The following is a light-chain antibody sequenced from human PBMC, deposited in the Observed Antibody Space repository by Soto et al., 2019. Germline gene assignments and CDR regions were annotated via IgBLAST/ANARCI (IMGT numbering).Light chain of an antibody. CDR1: SRDIGFFNY. CDR2: EVT. CDR3: SSYTSISSLGV. V-gene: IGLV2-14*01. Sequence: QSALTQPASVSGSPGQSITISCTGTSRDIGFFNYVSWYQQFPGNAPKLIIFEVTNRPSGVSDRFSGSKSGNTASLTISGLQAEDEADYYCSSYTSISSLGVFGTGTKVTVL. J-gene: IGLJ1*01.